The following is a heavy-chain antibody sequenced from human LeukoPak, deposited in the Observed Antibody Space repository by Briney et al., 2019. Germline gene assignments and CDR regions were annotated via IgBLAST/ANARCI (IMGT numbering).Heavy chain of an antibody. CDR2: ISGSGGST. Sequence: GGLRLSCTASGFTFRNYAMSWVRQSPGKGLEWVSAISGSGGSTYYADSVKGRFTISRDSSKNTLYLQMNSLRAEDTAVYYCAKALTLGFDWSPLDYWGQGTLVTVSS. CDR1: GFTFRNYA. CDR3: AKALTLGFDWSPLDY. D-gene: IGHD3-9*01. J-gene: IGHJ4*02. V-gene: IGHV3-23*01.